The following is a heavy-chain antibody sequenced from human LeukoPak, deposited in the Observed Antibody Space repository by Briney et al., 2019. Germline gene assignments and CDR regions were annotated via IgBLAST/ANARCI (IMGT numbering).Heavy chain of an antibody. CDR3: ARTGSGYTYYCYYMDV. D-gene: IGHD3-22*01. V-gene: IGHV4-34*01. CDR1: GGSFSGYY. CDR2: INHSGST. Sequence: PSETLSLTCAVYGGSFSGYYWSWIRQPPGKGLEWIGEINHSGSTNYNPSLKSRVTISVDTSKNQFSLKLSSVTAADTAVYCCARTGSGYTYYCYYMDVWGKGTTVTVSS. J-gene: IGHJ6*03.